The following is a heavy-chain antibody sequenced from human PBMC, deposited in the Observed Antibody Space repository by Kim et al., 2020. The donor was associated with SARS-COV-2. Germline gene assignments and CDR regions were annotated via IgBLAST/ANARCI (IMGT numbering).Heavy chain of an antibody. CDR2: IFWNGGGT. CDR3: VKDILAGGADV. J-gene: IGHJ6*02. Sequence: GGSLRLSCVVSGFTFHNHAMHWVRQAPGKGLEWVAGIFWNGGGTGYADSVRGRFTISRDIAESSLYLQMNSLRTEDTAIYFCVKDILAGGADVWGQGTTV. V-gene: IGHV3-9*01. D-gene: IGHD6-25*01. CDR1: GFTFHNHA.